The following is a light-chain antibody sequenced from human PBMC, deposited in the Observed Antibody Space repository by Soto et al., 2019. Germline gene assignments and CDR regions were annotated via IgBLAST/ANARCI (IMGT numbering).Light chain of an antibody. V-gene: IGKV3-20*01. CDR1: QSISSSY. Sequence: EIVLTQSPGTLSLSPGERATLSCRASQSISSSYLAWYQQKPGQAPRLLIYAASSRATGMPDRFSGSGSGTDFTLTISRLEPEDFAVYYCQQDGSSSYTFGQGTQLEIK. J-gene: IGKJ2*01. CDR2: AAS. CDR3: QQDGSSSYT.